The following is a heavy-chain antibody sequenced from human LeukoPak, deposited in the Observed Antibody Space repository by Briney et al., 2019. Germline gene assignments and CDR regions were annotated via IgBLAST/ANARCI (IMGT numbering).Heavy chain of an antibody. CDR2: IIPIFGTA. V-gene: IGHV1-69*05. D-gene: IGHD6-6*01. J-gene: IGHJ4*02. CDR1: GGTFSSYA. CDR3: AREAGGAARRKFDY. Sequence: RASVKVSCKASGGTFSSYAISWVRQAPGQGLEWMGGIIPIFGTANYAQKFQGRVTITTDESTSTAYMELSSLRSEDTAVYYCAREAGGAARRKFDYWGQGTLVTVSS.